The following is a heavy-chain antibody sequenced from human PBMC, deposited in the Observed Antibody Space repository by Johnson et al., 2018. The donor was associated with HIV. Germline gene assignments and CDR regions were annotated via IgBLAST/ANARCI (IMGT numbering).Heavy chain of an antibody. Sequence: VQLVESGGGLVKPGGSLRLSCAASGFTFSNAWMSWVRQAPGKGLEWVGRIKYYADSVKGRFTVSRDNAKKSLYLQMNSLRAEDTAVYYCARAQLLADDAFNNWGQGTMVTVSS. CDR3: ARAQLLADDAFNN. V-gene: IGHV3-69-1*01. CDR1: GFTFSNAW. J-gene: IGHJ3*02. D-gene: IGHD6-6*01. CDR2: GRIK.